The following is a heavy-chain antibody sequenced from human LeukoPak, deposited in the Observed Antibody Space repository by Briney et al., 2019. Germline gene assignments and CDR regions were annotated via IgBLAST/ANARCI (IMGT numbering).Heavy chain of an antibody. V-gene: IGHV3-23*01. CDR2: IYSDDAT. Sequence: GGSLRLSCAASGFTFRSYAMSWVRQAPGEGLEWISTIYSDDATNYGDSVKGRFTISRDNSRNTLDLQMNSLRVEDTAVYYCVRERFNNDYEAWGQGILVTVSS. D-gene: IGHD3-22*01. CDR1: GFTFRSYA. CDR3: VRERFNNDYEA. J-gene: IGHJ5*02.